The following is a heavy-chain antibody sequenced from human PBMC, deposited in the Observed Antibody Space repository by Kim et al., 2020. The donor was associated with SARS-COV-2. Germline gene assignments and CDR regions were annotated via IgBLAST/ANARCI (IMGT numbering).Heavy chain of an antibody. D-gene: IGHD6-13*01. CDR3: AKAQAAAGPVFVDY. J-gene: IGHJ4*02. V-gene: IGHV3-23*01. Sequence: ADAVKGRFTISRDNAKNTLYLQMNSLRAEDTAVYYCAKAQAAAGPVFVDYWGQGTLGTVSS.